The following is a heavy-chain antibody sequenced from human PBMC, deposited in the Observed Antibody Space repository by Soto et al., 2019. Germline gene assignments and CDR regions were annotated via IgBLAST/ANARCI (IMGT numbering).Heavy chain of an antibody. CDR2: IYWDDDK. CDR3: AYRLVVAGTVEYFQH. J-gene: IGHJ1*01. D-gene: IGHD6-19*01. V-gene: IGHV2-5*02. CDR1: GFSLYTSGVA. Sequence: QITLKESGPTLVKPTQTLTLTCTFSGFSLYTSGVAVGWIRQPPGKALEWLALIYWDDDKRYSPSLKTRLIITKDASKNHVVLTMTNMDPVDTATYYCAYRLVVAGTVEYFQHWGQGTLVTVSS.